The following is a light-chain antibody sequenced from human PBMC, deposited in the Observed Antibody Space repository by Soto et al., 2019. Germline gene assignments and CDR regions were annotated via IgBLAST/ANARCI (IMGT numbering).Light chain of an antibody. CDR2: GAS. J-gene: IGKJ5*01. V-gene: IGKV3-15*01. CDR1: QSVSSN. CDR3: QLYNNWPLS. Sequence: EIVMTQSPATLSMSPGERATLSCRASQSVSSNLAWYQQKPGQTPRLLINGASTRATGIPARFSGSGSGTEFTLTISSLQSEDFAVYYCQLYNNWPLSFGQGTRLEIK.